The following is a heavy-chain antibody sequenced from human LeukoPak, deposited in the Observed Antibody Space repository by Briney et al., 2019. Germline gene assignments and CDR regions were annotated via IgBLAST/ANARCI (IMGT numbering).Heavy chain of an antibody. CDR1: GFTFSIYG. Sequence: GGSLRLSCTASGFTFSIYGMHWVRQAPGKGLEWVAVISYDGSNKYYADSVKGRFTISRDNSKNTLYLQMNSLRAEDTAVYYCARGGSGSPLDYWGQGTLVTVSS. D-gene: IGHD6-19*01. CDR3: ARGGSGSPLDY. CDR2: ISYDGSNK. J-gene: IGHJ4*02. V-gene: IGHV3-30*03.